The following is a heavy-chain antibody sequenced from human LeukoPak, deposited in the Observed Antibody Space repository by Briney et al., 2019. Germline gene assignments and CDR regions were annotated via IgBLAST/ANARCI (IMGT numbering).Heavy chain of an antibody. CDR2: IYYSGST. Sequence: WVRQAPGKGLEWIGSIYYSGSTYYNPSLKSRVTISVDTSKNQFSLKLSSVTAADTAVYYCARPKVRELVFDYWGQGTLVTVSS. J-gene: IGHJ4*02. D-gene: IGHD1-26*01. V-gene: IGHV4-39*01. CDR3: ARPKVRELVFDY.